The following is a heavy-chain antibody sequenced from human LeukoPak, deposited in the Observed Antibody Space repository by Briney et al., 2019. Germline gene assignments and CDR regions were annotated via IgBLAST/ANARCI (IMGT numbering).Heavy chain of an antibody. J-gene: IGHJ5*02. Sequence: SVKVSCKASGGTFSSYAISWVRQAPGQGLEWMGGIIPIFGTANYAQKFQGRGTITADESTSTAYMELSRLRSEDTAVYYCARDRVHTRGYCSSTSCYPFYWFDPWGQGTLVTVSS. D-gene: IGHD2-2*01. CDR2: IIPIFGTA. V-gene: IGHV1-69*01. CDR3: ARDRVHTRGYCSSTSCYPFYWFDP. CDR1: GGTFSSYA.